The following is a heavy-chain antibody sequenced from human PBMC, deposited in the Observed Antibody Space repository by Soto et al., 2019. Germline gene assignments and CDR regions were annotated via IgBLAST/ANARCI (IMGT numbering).Heavy chain of an antibody. CDR2: IKQGGNEK. J-gene: IGHJ6*02. Sequence: PGGSLRLSCEASGFMFSTYLMSWVRQAPGKGLEWVANIKQGGNEKFYVDSVKGRFTISRDNAKKSLFLQMNSLRPEDTAVYYCVGALTYEVPYYYYGMDVCGQGPTVTVSS. CDR1: GFMFSTYL. CDR3: VGALTYEVPYYYYGMDV. D-gene: IGHD3-16*01. V-gene: IGHV3-7*01.